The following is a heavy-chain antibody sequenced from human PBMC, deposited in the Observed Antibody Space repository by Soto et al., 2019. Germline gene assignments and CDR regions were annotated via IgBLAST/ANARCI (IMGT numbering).Heavy chain of an antibody. CDR1: GFTFDDYA. D-gene: IGHD6-13*01. CDR3: AKISSSVDFDY. V-gene: IGHV3-9*01. Sequence: GGSLRLSCAASGFTFDDYAMHWVRQAPGKGLEWVSGISWNSGSIGYADSVKGRFTISRDNAKNSLYLQMNSLRAEDTALYYCAKISSSVDFDYWGQGTLVTVSS. J-gene: IGHJ4*02. CDR2: ISWNSGSI.